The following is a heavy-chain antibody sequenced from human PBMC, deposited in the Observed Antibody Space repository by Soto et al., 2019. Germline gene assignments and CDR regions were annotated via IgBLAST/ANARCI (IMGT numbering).Heavy chain of an antibody. CDR2: INHSGST. CDR3: ASNMVRGVRHYYYYGMDV. CDR1: GGSFSGYY. J-gene: IGHJ6*02. Sequence: SETLSLTCAVYGGSFSGYYWSWIRQPPGKGLEWIGEINHSGSTNYNPSLKSRVTISVDTSKNQFSLKLSSVTAADTAVYYCASNMVRGVRHYYYYGMDVWGQGTTVTVS. V-gene: IGHV4-34*01. D-gene: IGHD3-10*01.